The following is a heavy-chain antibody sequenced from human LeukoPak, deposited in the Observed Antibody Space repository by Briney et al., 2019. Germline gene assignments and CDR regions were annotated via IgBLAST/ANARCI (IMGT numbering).Heavy chain of an antibody. V-gene: IGHV4-38-2*02. Sequence: SETLSLTCAVSGYSISSGHYWGWIRQPPGKGLEWIGIIYDSANIHYNPSLNSRVTVSLDRSKNQFSLKLSSVTAADTAVYYCARDPTTVTSLPYYFDFWGQGTLVSVSS. D-gene: IGHD4-17*01. CDR3: ARDPTTVTSLPYYFDF. J-gene: IGHJ4*02. CDR1: GYSISSGHY. CDR2: IYDSANI.